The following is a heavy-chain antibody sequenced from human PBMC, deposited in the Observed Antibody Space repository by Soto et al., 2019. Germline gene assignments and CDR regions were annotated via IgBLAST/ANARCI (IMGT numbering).Heavy chain of an antibody. D-gene: IGHD5-18*01. J-gene: IGHJ6*02. CDR3: ARGDTTRWGYYYYYGMDV. V-gene: IGHV1-46*01. CDR1: GYTFTSYY. CDR2: INPSGGST. Sequence: ASVKVSCKASGYTFTSYYMHWVRQAPGQGLEWMGIINPSGGSTSYAQKFQGRVTMTRDNSKNTLYLQMNSLRAEDTAVYYCARGDTTRWGYYYYYGMDVWGQGTTVTVSS.